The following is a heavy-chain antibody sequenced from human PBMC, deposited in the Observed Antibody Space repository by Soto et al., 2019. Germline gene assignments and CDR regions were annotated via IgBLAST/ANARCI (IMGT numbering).Heavy chain of an antibody. CDR3: ARKQQLPTPVFDP. Sequence: GGSLRLSCAASGFTFSSYSMNWVRQAPGKGLEWVTSISSSSSYIYYADSVKGRFTISRDNAKNSLYLQMNSLRAEDTAVYYCARKQQLPTPVFDPWGQGTLVTVSS. CDR2: ISSSSSYI. CDR1: GFTFSSYS. V-gene: IGHV3-21*01. J-gene: IGHJ5*02. D-gene: IGHD6-13*01.